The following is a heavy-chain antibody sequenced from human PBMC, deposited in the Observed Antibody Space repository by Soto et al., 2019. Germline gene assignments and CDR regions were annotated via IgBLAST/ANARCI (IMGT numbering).Heavy chain of an antibody. CDR1: GGSISSGDYY. V-gene: IGHV4-30-4*01. CDR3: AQNPYYYDSSGYSHPGAYYYYGMDV. D-gene: IGHD3-22*01. Sequence: PSETLSLTCTVSGGSISSGDYYWSWIRQPPGKGLEWIGYIYYSGSTYYNPSLKSRVTISVDTSKNQFSLKLSSVTAADTAVYYCAQNPYYYDSSGYSHPGAYYYYGMDVWGQGTTVTVS. J-gene: IGHJ6*02. CDR2: IYYSGST.